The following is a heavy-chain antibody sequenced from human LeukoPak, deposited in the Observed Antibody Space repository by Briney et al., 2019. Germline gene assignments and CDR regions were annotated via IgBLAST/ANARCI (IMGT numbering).Heavy chain of an antibody. J-gene: IGHJ2*01. CDR3: ARDRITMVWYFDL. Sequence: ASVKVSCMASGGTFSSYAISWVRQAPGQGLEWMGWISAYNGNTNYAQKLQGRVTMTTDTSTSTAYMELRSLRSDDTAVYYCARDRITMVWYFDLWGRGTLVTVSS. D-gene: IGHD3-10*01. V-gene: IGHV1-18*01. CDR2: ISAYNGNT. CDR1: GGTFSSYA.